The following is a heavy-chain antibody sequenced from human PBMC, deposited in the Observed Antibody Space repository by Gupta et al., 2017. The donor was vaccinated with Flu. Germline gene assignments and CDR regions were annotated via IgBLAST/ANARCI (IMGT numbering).Heavy chain of an antibody. D-gene: IGHD3-10*01. Sequence: GFTFGSYNMDWVRQAPGKGLEWVSSISTSSSHIYYADSMKGRFTISRDNAKNSLYLQMNSLRAEDTAVYYCARGITTYQRKDSFDIWGRGTRVTVSS. CDR3: ARGITTYQRKDSFDI. V-gene: IGHV3-21*01. J-gene: IGHJ3*02. CDR2: ISTSSSHI. CDR1: GFTFGSYN.